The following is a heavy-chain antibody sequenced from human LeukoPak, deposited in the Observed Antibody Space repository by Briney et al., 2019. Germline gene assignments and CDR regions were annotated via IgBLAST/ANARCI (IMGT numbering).Heavy chain of an antibody. CDR3: ARAMYSGSYYYYYGMDV. V-gene: IGHV4-59*01. D-gene: IGHD1-26*01. Sequence: TSETLSLTCTVSGGSISSYYWSWIRQPPGKGLEWIGYIYYSGCTNYNPSLKSRVTISVDTSKNQFSLKLSSVTAADTAVYYCARAMYSGSYYYYYGMDVWGQGTTVTVSS. J-gene: IGHJ6*02. CDR1: GGSISSYY. CDR2: IYYSGCT.